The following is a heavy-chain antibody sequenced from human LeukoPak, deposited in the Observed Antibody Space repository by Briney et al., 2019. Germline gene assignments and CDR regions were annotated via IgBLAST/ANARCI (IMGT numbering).Heavy chain of an antibody. D-gene: IGHD5-18*01. J-gene: IGHJ4*02. CDR2: IKSDGSTS. CDR3: ARVVDTHFDY. CDR1: GFTFSSYW. Sequence: GSLRLSCAASGFTFSSYWMHWVRQAPGKGLVWVSRIKSDGSTSTYADSVKGRFTISRDNAKNTLYLQMNSLRAEDTAVYYCARVVDTHFDYWGQGTLVTVSS. V-gene: IGHV3-74*01.